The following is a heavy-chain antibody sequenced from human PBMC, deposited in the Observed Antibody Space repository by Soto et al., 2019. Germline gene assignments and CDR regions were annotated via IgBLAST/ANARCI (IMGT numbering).Heavy chain of an antibody. J-gene: IGHJ4*02. CDR3: ARPLFSSGGSCYSN. CDR2: IKQDGSEK. D-gene: IGHD2-15*01. Sequence: EVQLVESGGGLVQPGGSLRLSCAASGFTFSSYWMSWVRQAPGKGLEWVANIKQDGSEKYYVDSVKGRCTISRDNAKNSLYLQMNSLRAEDTAVYYCARPLFSSGGSCYSNWGQGTLVTVSS. CDR1: GFTFSSYW. V-gene: IGHV3-7*05.